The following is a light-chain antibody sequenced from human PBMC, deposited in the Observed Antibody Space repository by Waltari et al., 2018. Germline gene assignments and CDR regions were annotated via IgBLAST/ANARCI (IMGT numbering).Light chain of an antibody. CDR3: QQYYSTPFT. V-gene: IGKV4-1*01. CDR1: LSILHSSENKNP. CDR2: GAS. J-gene: IGKJ3*01. Sequence: DIVMTQSPDSLSVSLGERATINCKSSLSILHSSENKNPLGWYQQKSGQSPKLLIYGASTRESGVPDRFSGSGSATDFTLTISSLQTEDVAVYYCQQYYSTPFTFGPGTKVDIK.